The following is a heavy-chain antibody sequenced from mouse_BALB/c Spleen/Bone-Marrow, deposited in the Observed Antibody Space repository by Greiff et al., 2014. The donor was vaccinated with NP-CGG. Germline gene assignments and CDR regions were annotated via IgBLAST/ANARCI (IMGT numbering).Heavy chain of an antibody. D-gene: IGHD2-3*01. J-gene: IGHJ2*01. CDR3: ARDRGLLRFDY. V-gene: IGHV7-3*02. Sequence: DVMLVESGGGLVQPGGSLRLSCATSGFTFTDYYMSWVRQPPGKALEWLGFIGNKANGYTTEYSASVKGRFTISRDNSQSILYLQMNTLRAEDSATYYCARDRGLLRFDYWGQGTTLTVSS. CDR2: IGNKANGYTT. CDR1: GFTFTDYY.